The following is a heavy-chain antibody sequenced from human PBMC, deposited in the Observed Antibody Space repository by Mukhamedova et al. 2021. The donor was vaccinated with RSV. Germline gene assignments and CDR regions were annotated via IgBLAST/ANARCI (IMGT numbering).Heavy chain of an antibody. D-gene: IGHD3-10*01. Sequence: VRQAPGQGLEWMGWISAYNGNTNYAQKLQGRVTMTTDTSTSTAYMELRSLRSDDTAVYYCAIIGMWFGDHYWGKGTLVTVSS. CDR2: ISAYNGNT. CDR3: AIIGMWFGDHY. J-gene: IGHJ4*02. V-gene: IGHV1-18*01.